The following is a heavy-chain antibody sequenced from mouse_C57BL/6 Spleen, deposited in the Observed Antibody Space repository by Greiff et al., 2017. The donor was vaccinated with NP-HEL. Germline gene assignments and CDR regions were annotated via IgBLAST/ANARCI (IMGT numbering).Heavy chain of an antibody. CDR3: ARQGDGSTYYAMDY. J-gene: IGHJ4*01. CDR1: GFTFSDYY. V-gene: IGHV5-12*01. CDR2: ISNGGGST. D-gene: IGHD1-1*01. Sequence: EVQLVESGGGLVQPGGSLKLSCAASGFTFSDYYMYWVRQTPEKRLEWVAYISNGGGSTYYPDTVKGRFTISRDNAKNTLYLQMSRLKSEDTAMYYCARQGDGSTYYAMDYWGQGTSVTVSS.